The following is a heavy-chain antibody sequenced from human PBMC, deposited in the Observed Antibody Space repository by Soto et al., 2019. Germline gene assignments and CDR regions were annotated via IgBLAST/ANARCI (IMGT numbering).Heavy chain of an antibody. J-gene: IGHJ6*03. V-gene: IGHV3-33*01. CDR2: IWYDGSNK. Sequence: GGSLRLSCAASGFTFSSYGMHWVRQAPGKGLEWVAVIWYDGSNKYYADSVKGRFTISRDNSKNTLYLQMNSLRAEDTAVYYCARTLIWFGESGTQGADYYYYYMDVWGKGTTVTVSS. CDR1: GFTFSSYG. CDR3: ARTLIWFGESGTQGADYYYYYMDV. D-gene: IGHD3-10*01.